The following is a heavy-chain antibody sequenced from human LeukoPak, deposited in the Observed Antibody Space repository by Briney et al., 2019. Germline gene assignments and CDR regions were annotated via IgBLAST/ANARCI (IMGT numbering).Heavy chain of an antibody. CDR3: ARSAVPAAIVNWFDP. J-gene: IGHJ5*02. D-gene: IGHD2-2*01. V-gene: IGHV4-4*07. Sequence: SETLSLTCTVSGGSISSYYWSWIRQPAGKGLEWIGRIYTSGSNNYNPSLKSRVTMSVDTSKNQFSLKLSSVTAADTAVYYCARSAVPAAIVNWFDPWGQGTLVTGSS. CDR2: IYTSGSN. CDR1: GGSISSYY.